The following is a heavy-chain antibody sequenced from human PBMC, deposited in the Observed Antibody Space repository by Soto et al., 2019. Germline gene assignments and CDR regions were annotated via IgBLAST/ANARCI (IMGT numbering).Heavy chain of an antibody. CDR3: ARGGRGIWFGELLSGFDY. CDR2: MNPNSGNT. D-gene: IGHD3-10*01. J-gene: IGHJ4*02. V-gene: IGHV1-8*01. CDR1: GYTFTSYD. Sequence: QVQLVQSGAEVKKPGASVKVSCKASGYTFTSYDINWVRQATGQGLEWMGWMNPNSGNTGYAQKFQGRATMTRNTSKRTAYRGLSSLRWEDTAVYYWARGGRGIWFGELLSGFDYWGQGTLVTVSS.